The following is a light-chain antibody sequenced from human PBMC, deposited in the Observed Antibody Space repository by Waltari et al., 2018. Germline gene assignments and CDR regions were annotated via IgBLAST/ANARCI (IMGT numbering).Light chain of an antibody. CDR3: QSYDGNNDWV. V-gene: IGLV2-14*01. CDR1: ASDVGAYDF. CDR2: EVS. J-gene: IGLJ3*02. Sequence: QSALTQPASVSGSPGQSVTISCSGTASDVGAYDFVSWYQQHPGKAPHLIIYEVSNRPSGISNRFSASKSGNTASLTISGLQAEDEADYYCQSYDGNNDWVFGGGTTLTVL.